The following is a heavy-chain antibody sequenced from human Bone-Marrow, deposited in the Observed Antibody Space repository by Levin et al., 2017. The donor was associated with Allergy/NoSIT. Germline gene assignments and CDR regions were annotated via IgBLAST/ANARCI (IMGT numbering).Heavy chain of an antibody. CDR3: TRSPIRLVRGAFDF. CDR2: LQSGGNT. V-gene: IGHV3-53*01. CDR1: GFTVSGNF. D-gene: IGHD3-10*01. Sequence: AGGSLRLSCAVSGFTVSGNFMNWVRQAPGKGLEWVALLQSGGNTDYTDSVKGRFTISRDNSNNTLYLQMNSLRPEDTAIYYCTRSPIRLVRGAFDFWGQGTPVTVSS. J-gene: IGHJ4*02.